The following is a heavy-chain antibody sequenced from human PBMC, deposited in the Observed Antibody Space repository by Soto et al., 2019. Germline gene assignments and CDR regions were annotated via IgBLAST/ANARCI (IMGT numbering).Heavy chain of an antibody. CDR2: ISHDGSNT. V-gene: IGHV3-30*18. CDR3: AKDAGSTEYFFAS. Sequence: QVQVVESGGGVVQPGRALRLSCAASGFTFRTYAMHWVRQAPGKGLEWVAVISHDGSNTDYGDSVKGRFTISRDNSKSPLSLQMNSLRPEDTGVYYCAKDAGSTEYFFASWGQGPLVSVAS. J-gene: IGHJ4*02. CDR1: GFTFRTYA.